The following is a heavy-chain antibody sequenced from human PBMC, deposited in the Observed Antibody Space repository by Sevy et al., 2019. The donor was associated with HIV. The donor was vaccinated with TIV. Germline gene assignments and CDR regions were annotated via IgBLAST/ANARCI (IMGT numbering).Heavy chain of an antibody. Sequence: ASVKVSCRTSGYSFTSYDIHWVRQATGQGLEWMGWMSAKSGNTGYAQKFQGRDTMTRDTSISTAYMELSSLRSEDTAVYYCARWWRTSYYYYYAMDVWGQGTTVSVSS. V-gene: IGHV1-8*01. CDR1: GYSFTSYD. CDR3: ARWWRTSYYYYYAMDV. J-gene: IGHJ6*02. D-gene: IGHD2-8*02. CDR2: MSAKSGNT.